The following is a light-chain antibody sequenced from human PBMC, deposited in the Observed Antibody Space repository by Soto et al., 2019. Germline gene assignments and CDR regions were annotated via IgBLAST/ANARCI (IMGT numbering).Light chain of an antibody. V-gene: IGKV3-20*01. CDR1: QSGSSSY. CDR2: GAS. Sequence: EIVLTQSPGTLSFSPGERATLTCRASQSGSSSYLAWFQQKPGQAPRVLIYGASSRATGIPDRFSGSGSGTDFTLTISRLEPEDFAVYYCQQYGNAPFTFGPGTKVDIK. J-gene: IGKJ3*01. CDR3: QQYGNAPFT.